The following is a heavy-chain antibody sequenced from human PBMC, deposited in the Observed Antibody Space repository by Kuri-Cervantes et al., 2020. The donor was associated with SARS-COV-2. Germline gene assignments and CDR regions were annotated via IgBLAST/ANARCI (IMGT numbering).Heavy chain of an antibody. J-gene: IGHJ6*02. V-gene: IGHV1-18*01. Sequence: ASVKVSCKASGYTFTNYGLNWVRQAPGQGLEWMGWISTYNGNTNYAQKLQGRVTMTTDTSTSTAYMELRSLRSDDTAVYYCARDRGSSGWSWVYYYYGMDVWGQGTTVTVSS. CDR1: GYTFTNYG. CDR3: ARDRGSSGWSWVYYYYGMDV. D-gene: IGHD6-19*01. CDR2: ISTYNGNT.